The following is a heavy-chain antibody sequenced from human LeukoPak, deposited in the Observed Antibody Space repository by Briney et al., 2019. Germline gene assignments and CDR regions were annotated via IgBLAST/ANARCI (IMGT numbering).Heavy chain of an antibody. CDR3: ARPAERGYSYGLDF. J-gene: IGHJ3*01. D-gene: IGHD5-18*01. Sequence: GGSLRLSCAASGFTFSSYAMSWVRQAPGKGLECVSAISGNGGSTYYADSVKGRFTISRDNSKNTLYLQLHSLRAEGTAVYYWARPAERGYSYGLDFWGQGTMVTVSS. CDR2: ISGNGGST. V-gene: IGHV3-23*01. CDR1: GFTFSSYA.